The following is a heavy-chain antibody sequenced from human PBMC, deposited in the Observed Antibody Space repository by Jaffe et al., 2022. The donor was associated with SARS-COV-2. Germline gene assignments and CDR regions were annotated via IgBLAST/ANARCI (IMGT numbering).Heavy chain of an antibody. J-gene: IGHJ3*02. CDR1: GGSISNDSYY. V-gene: IGHV4-61*02. CDR2: IYTSGTT. CDR3: ARDGAAFDI. Sequence: QMQLQESGPGLVKPSQTLSLTCTVSGGSISNDSYYWSWIRQPAGKGLEWIGHIYTSGTTNYNPSLKSRVTISLDRSKNQFSLKVSSVTAADTAMFYCARDGAAFDIWGQGTMVTVSS.